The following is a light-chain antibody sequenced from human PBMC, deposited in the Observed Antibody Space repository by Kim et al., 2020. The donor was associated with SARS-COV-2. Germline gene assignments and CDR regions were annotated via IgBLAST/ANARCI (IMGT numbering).Light chain of an antibody. Sequence: GQSITISCTGPRSDIGAYDYVSWYQQHPGKAPKLMIFDVTNRPYGVSNRFSGSKSDNTASLTISGLQTEDEADYYCSSFTSSGTTSFGTGTKVTV. CDR3: SSFTSSGTTS. V-gene: IGLV2-14*03. CDR2: DVT. CDR1: RSDIGAYDY. J-gene: IGLJ1*01.